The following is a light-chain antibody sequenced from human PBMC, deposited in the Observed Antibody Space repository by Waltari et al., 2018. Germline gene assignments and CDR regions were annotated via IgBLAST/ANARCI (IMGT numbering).Light chain of an antibody. J-gene: IGKJ3*01. CDR2: GAS. V-gene: IGKV3-20*01. CDR3: QQYHSTPFT. Sequence: EIVLTQSPGTLSLSPGERATLSCRASQSVSSSYLAWYQQKPGQAPRLFIYGASSRASGIPDRFSGSGSGTDCTLTISSLQAEDVAVYYCQQYHSTPFTFGPGTKVDIK. CDR1: QSVSSSY.